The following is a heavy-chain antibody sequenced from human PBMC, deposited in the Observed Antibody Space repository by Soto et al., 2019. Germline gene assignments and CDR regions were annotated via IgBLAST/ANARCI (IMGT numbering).Heavy chain of an antibody. J-gene: IGHJ3*02. CDR2: INHSGST. CDR3: ARGPTQRTSNRRGVAFDI. D-gene: IGHD2-8*01. V-gene: IGHV4-34*01. Sequence: LSLTCAVYGGSFRGYYWSWIRQPPGKGLEWIGEINHSGSTNYNPSLKSRVTISVDTSKNQFSLKLSSVTAADTAVYYCARGPTQRTSNRRGVAFDIWGQGTMVTVSS. CDR1: GGSFRGYY.